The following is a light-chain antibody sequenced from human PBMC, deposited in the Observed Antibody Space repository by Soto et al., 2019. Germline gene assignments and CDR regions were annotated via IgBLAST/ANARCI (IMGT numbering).Light chain of an antibody. Sequence: EIVLTQSPGTLSLSPGERDTLSCRASQSVSSSYLAWYQQKPGQAPRFLIYGASSRATGITDSFSGSGSGTDFTLTISRLEPEDFAVYYCQQYGSSPYTFGQGTNLEIK. J-gene: IGKJ2*01. V-gene: IGKV3-20*01. CDR1: QSVSSSY. CDR2: GAS. CDR3: QQYGSSPYT.